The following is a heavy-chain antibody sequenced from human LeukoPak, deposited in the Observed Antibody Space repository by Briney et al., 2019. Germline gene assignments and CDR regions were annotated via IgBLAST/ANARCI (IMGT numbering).Heavy chain of an antibody. Sequence: SETLSLTCAVYGGSFSGYYWSWIRQPPGKGLEWIGEINHSGSTNYNPSLKSRVTISVDTSKNQFSLKLSSVTAADTAVYYCARDTRVLANFDYWGQGTLVTVSS. D-gene: IGHD2-8*01. CDR2: INHSGST. CDR3: ARDTRVLANFDY. CDR1: GGSFSGYY. V-gene: IGHV4-34*01. J-gene: IGHJ4*02.